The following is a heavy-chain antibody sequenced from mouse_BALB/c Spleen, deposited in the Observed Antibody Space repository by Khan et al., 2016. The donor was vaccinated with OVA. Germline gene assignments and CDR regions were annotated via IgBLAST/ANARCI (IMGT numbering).Heavy chain of an antibody. CDR2: IRSGGDYT. CDR1: GFTFSSYS. V-gene: IGHV5-6*01. Sequence: EVQLVESGGDLVKPGGSLKLSCAASGFTFSSYSMSWVRQTPDKRLEWVATIRSGGDYTYYPDYVKGRFTISRDHAKNTLYLQMSSLKSEDTAMYYLASLLTESLAYWGQGTLVTVSA. CDR3: ASLLTESLAY. J-gene: IGHJ3*01. D-gene: IGHD4-1*01.